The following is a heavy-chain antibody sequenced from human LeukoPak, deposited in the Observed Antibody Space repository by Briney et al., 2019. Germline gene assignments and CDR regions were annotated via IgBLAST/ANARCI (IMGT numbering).Heavy chain of an antibody. CDR1: GFTFGSYA. J-gene: IGHJ4*02. CDR3: AKDQGLGGGSVWGY. CDR2: ISGSGTNT. D-gene: IGHD2-15*01. V-gene: IGHV3-23*01. Sequence: GGSLRLSCAASGFTFGSYAMSWVRQAPGKGLELVSAISGSGTNTYYGSSVKGRFTISRDNSKNMLFLEMNSLRAEDTAVYYCAKDQGLGGGSVWGYWGQGMLITVSS.